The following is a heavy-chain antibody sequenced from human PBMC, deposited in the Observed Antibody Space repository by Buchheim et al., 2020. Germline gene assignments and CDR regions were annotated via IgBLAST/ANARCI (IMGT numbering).Heavy chain of an antibody. Sequence: EVQLLESGGGLVQPGGSLRLSCAASGFNFRIYGMSWVRQAPGKGLEWVSTISDNGGITEYADSGKGRFTISRDHSKNTLFLQMNRLTGEDTAVYYCASGSVGTTRRFDPWGQGTL. CDR2: ISDNGGIT. CDR3: ASGSVGTTRRFDP. CDR1: GFNFRIYG. D-gene: IGHD1-7*01. J-gene: IGHJ5*02. V-gene: IGHV3-23*01.